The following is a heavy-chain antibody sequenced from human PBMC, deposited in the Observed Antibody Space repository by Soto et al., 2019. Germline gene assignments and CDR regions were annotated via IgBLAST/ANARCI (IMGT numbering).Heavy chain of an antibody. D-gene: IGHD1-26*01. CDR2: VKTTSERGTT. Sequence: GGSLRLSCEASGISFSDAWMSWVRQIPGRGLEWVGRVKTTSERGTTNYAAPVMGRFTVSRDDSKNTLYLQMDALRAEDTAVYYCTTAGTRVGYTGSYWGQGTQVTVS. J-gene: IGHJ4*02. CDR3: TTAGTRVGYTGSY. CDR1: GISFSDAW. V-gene: IGHV3-15*06.